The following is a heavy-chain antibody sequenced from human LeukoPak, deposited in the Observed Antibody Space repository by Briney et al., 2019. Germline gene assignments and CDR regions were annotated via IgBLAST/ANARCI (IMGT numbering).Heavy chain of an antibody. CDR2: IIPIFGTA. D-gene: IGHD6-19*01. J-gene: IGHJ3*02. Sequence: SVKVPCKASGGTFSSYAISWVRQAPGQGLEWMGGIIPIFGTANYAQKFQGRVTITADESTSTAYMEVSSLRSEDTAVYYCARANQQWLVPDAFDIWGQGTLVTVSS. V-gene: IGHV1-69*13. CDR3: ARANQQWLVPDAFDI. CDR1: GGTFSSYA.